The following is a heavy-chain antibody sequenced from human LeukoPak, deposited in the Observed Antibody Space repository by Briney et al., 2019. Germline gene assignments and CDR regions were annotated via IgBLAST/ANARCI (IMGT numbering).Heavy chain of an antibody. CDR2: INAGNGNT. CDR3: ARGKVGAPVDY. J-gene: IGHJ4*02. D-gene: IGHD1-26*01. CDR1: GYTFTSYA. V-gene: IGHV1-3*01. Sequence: ASVKVSCKASGYTFTSYAMHWVRQAPGQRLEWMGWINAGNGNTKYSQKFQGRVTITADESTSTAYMELSSLRSEDTAVYYCARGKVGAPVDYWGQGTLVTVSS.